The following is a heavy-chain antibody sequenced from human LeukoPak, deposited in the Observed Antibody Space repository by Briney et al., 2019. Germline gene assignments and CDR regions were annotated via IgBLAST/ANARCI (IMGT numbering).Heavy chain of an antibody. Sequence: QTGGSLRLSCAASGFTFSSYGMHWVRQAPGKGLEWVAVIWYDGSNKYYADSVKGRFTISRDNSKNTLYLQMNSLRAEDTAVYYCARETIGYCSSTSCYKYYMDVWGKGTTVTVSS. CDR1: GFTFSSYG. J-gene: IGHJ6*03. CDR3: ARETIGYCSSTSCYKYYMDV. CDR2: IWYDGSNK. D-gene: IGHD2-2*02. V-gene: IGHV3-33*01.